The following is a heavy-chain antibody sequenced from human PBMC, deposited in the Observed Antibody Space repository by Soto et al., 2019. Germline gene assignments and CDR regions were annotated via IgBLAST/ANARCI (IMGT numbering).Heavy chain of an antibody. CDR2: IYYSGYT. CDR1: GGSITSGGFF. V-gene: IGHV4-31*03. J-gene: IGHJ6*02. Sequence: PSETLSLTCSVSGGSITSGGFFWSWVRQDPGEGLELIAYIYYSGYTYYHPSLKSRLSISMDTSKNQFSLKLSSVTAADTAVYYCARGSSPHYGMDVWGQGTTVTVS. D-gene: IGHD6-6*01. CDR3: ARGSSPHYGMDV.